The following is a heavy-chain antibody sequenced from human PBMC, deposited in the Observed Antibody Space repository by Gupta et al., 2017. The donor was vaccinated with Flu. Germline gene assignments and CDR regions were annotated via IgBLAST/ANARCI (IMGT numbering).Heavy chain of an antibody. D-gene: IGHD3-22*01. CDR3: ARGPNRASADYYYKLGYFGR. V-gene: IGHV3-33*01. CDR1: GYTLTRNG. J-gene: IGHJ2*01. CDR2: IWYDGSNE. Sequence: QEQLVESGGGAVQPGSSLRLSCAASGYTLTRNGMHWVRQAPGKGLEWVAFIWYDGSNEYYAESVNGRFIISRDVAKNTVYLQMNSLRGEDTAMYYCARGPNRASADYYYKLGYFGRWGRGTLVTVSS.